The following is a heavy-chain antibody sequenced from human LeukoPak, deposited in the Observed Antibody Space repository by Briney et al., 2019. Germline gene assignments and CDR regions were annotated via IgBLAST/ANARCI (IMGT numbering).Heavy chain of an antibody. V-gene: IGHV3-48*01. CDR3: ARDYGANAFDI. CDR2: ISTSSSTI. CDR1: GFTFSSYA. J-gene: IGHJ3*02. Sequence: GGSLRLSCAASGFTFSSYAMHWVRQSPGKGLEWISYISTSSSTIYYADSVKGRFTISRDNANNSLFLQMNSLRAEDTAVYYCARDYGANAFDIWGQGTMVTVSS. D-gene: IGHD4-17*01.